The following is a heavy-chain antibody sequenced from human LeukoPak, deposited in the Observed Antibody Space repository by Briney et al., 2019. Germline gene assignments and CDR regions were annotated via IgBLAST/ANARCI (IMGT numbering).Heavy chain of an antibody. CDR2: FDPEDGEK. CDR3: ATFASPSGSYIDY. Sequence: ASVKVSCKVSGYTLTELSMHWVRQAPGKGLEWMGGFDPEDGEKMYTQKFQGRVTMTEDTSTDTPYMELSSLRSEDTAVYYCATFASPSGSYIDYWGQGTLVTVSS. CDR1: GYTLTELS. V-gene: IGHV1-24*01. J-gene: IGHJ4*02. D-gene: IGHD1-26*01.